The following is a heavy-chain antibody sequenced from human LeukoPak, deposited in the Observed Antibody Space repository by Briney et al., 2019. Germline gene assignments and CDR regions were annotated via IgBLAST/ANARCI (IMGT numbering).Heavy chain of an antibody. Sequence: PGGSLRLSCAASGFTFTNAWMNWVRQAPGKGLEWVGRIKSNSDGGTTDYAAPVKGRFTISRDDSKHTVYLQMDSLKIEDTAVYYCSTLLHWGQGALVTVSS. J-gene: IGHJ4*02. CDR2: IKSNSDGGTT. CDR3: STLLH. V-gene: IGHV3-15*07. CDR1: GFTFTNAW.